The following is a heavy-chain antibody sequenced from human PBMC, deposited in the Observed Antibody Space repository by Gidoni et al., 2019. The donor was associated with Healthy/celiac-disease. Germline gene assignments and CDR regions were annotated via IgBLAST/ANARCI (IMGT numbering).Heavy chain of an antibody. J-gene: IGHJ5*02. CDR2: IYYSGST. V-gene: IGHV4-39*01. CDR1: DGGISSSSYY. CDR3: AEEKEANNWFDP. Sequence: QLQLQESGHGLVKPSETLSLTCTGSDGGISSSSYYWGWIRQPPGKGLEWIGSIYYSGSTSYNPSLKRRVTISVDTSKNQFSLKLSFVTAAVTSVYYCAEEKEANNWFDPWGQGTLVTVSS.